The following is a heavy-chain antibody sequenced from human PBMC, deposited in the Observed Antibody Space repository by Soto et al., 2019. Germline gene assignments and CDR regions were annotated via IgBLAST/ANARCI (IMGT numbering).Heavy chain of an antibody. CDR1: GGSISSSTYY. J-gene: IGHJ4*02. Sequence: SETLSLTCTVSGGSISSSTYYWGWIRQPPGKGLEWIGNIYYSGSTYYNPSLKSRVTISVDTSKNQFSLRLTSVTAADTAAYYCAVDGGDYFFDSWGQGTLVTVS. D-gene: IGHD2-21*02. CDR2: IYYSGST. V-gene: IGHV4-39*01. CDR3: AVDGGDYFFDS.